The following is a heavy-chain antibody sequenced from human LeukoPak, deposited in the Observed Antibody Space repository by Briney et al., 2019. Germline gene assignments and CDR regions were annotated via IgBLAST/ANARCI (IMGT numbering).Heavy chain of an antibody. Sequence: QPGGSLRLSCAASGFTFSSYAMNWVRQAPGKGLEWVSAISGSGGSTYYADSVKGRFTISRDNSKKTLYLQMNSLRAEDTAVYYCAKDLTFGVVVSDYWGQGTLVTVSS. J-gene: IGHJ4*02. D-gene: IGHD3-3*01. V-gene: IGHV3-23*01. CDR3: AKDLTFGVVVSDY. CDR2: ISGSGGST. CDR1: GFTFSSYA.